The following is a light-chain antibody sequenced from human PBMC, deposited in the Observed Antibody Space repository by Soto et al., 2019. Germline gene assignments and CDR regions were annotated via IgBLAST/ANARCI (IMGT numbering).Light chain of an antibody. Sequence: DIQMTQSPSTLSASVGDRFTITCRASQSISSWLSWYQQKPGKAPKLLIYDASSLQSGVPSRFSGSGSGTDFTLTIRSLQPEDFATYYCQQRYSTPPWTFGQGTTGDIK. CDR3: QQRYSTPPWT. CDR1: QSISSW. CDR2: DAS. J-gene: IGKJ1*01. V-gene: IGKV1-39*01.